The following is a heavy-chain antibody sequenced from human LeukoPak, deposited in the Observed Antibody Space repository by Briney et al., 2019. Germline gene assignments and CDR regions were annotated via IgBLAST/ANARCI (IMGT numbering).Heavy chain of an antibody. CDR3: ARHGYYYDSSGYYYGAFDI. CDR1: GGSISSYY. CDR2: IYYSGST. J-gene: IGHJ3*02. V-gene: IGHV4-59*08. D-gene: IGHD3-22*01. Sequence: PPETLSLTCTVSGGSISSYYWSWIRQPPGKGLEWIGYIYYSGSTNYNPSLKSRVTISVDTSKNQFSLKLSSVTAADTAVYYCARHGYYYDSSGYYYGAFDIWGQGTMVTVSS.